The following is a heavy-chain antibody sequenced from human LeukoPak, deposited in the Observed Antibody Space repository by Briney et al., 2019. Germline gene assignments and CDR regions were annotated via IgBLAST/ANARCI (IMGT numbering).Heavy chain of an antibody. J-gene: IGHJ4*02. D-gene: IGHD4-17*01. CDR1: GYTFIDYY. Sequence: ASVKVSCKASGYTFIDYYIHWVRKAPGQGLEWMGWINPDSGGTNYAQKFQGRVTMTRDTSISTAYLELSSLRSDDTAVYYCARDRDGAQGGYWGQGTLVTVSS. CDR2: INPDSGGT. CDR3: ARDRDGAQGGY. V-gene: IGHV1-2*02.